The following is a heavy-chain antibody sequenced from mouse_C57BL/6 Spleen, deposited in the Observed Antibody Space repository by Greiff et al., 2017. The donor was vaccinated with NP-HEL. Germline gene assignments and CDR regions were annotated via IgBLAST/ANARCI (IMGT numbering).Heavy chain of an antibody. Sequence: VQLQQSGPELVKPGASVKISCKASGYTFTDYYMNWVKQSHGKSLEWIGDINPNNGGTSYNQKFKGKATLTVDKSSSTAYMELRSLTSEDSAVYYCARHGDFDYWGQGTTLTVSS. CDR2: INPNNGGT. J-gene: IGHJ2*01. CDR1: GYTFTDYY. CDR3: ARHGDFDY. V-gene: IGHV1-26*01.